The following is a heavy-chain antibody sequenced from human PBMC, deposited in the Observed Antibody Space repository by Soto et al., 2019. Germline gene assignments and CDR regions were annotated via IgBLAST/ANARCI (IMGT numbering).Heavy chain of an antibody. D-gene: IGHD3-22*01. Sequence: EVQLVESGGGLVKPGGSLRLSCAASGFTFSSYSMNWVRQAPGKGLEWVSSISSSSSYIYYADSVKGRFTISRDNAKNSLYLQMNSLRAEDTAVYYCARGLHYYDSSVYYGYWGPGTLVTVSS. J-gene: IGHJ4*02. CDR2: ISSSSSYI. CDR3: ARGLHYYDSSVYYGY. V-gene: IGHV3-21*01. CDR1: GFTFSSYS.